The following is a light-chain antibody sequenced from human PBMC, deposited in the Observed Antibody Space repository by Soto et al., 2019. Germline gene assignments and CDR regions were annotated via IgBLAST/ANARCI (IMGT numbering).Light chain of an antibody. Sequence: ALTQPASVSGSPGQSITISCTGTSSDVGGYNYVSWYQHHPGKAPKLMIYEVSNRPSGVSNRFSGSKSGNTASLTISGLQAEDEADYYCSSYTSSSTWVFGGGTKVTVL. CDR2: EVS. CDR3: SSYTSSSTWV. CDR1: SSDVGGYNY. V-gene: IGLV2-14*01. J-gene: IGLJ3*02.